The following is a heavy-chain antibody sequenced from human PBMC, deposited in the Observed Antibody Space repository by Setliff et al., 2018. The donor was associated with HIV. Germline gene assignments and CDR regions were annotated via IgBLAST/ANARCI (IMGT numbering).Heavy chain of an antibody. J-gene: IGHJ4*02. Sequence: PSETLSLTCTVSGGSISSYYWSWIRQPPGKGMEWIGYIYYSGSTYYNPSLKSRVTISVDTSKNQFSLKLSSVTAADTAVYFCARNYSPRGYSSAVDYWGQGTLVTSPQ. V-gene: IGHV4-59*08. CDR1: GGSISSYY. CDR2: IYYSGST. CDR3: ARNYSPRGYSSAVDY. D-gene: IGHD4-4*01.